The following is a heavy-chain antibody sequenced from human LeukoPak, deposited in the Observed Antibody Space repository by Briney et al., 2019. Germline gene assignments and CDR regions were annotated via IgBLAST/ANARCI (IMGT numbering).Heavy chain of an antibody. CDR1: GGSISSSSYY. V-gene: IGHV4-61*02. CDR2: IYRSGSS. D-gene: IGHD3-10*01. Sequence: SETLSLTCTVSGGSISSSSYYWNRIRQPAGKGLEWIGRIYRSGSSNYNPSLKSRVTVSVDTSKNQFSLKLSSVTAADTAVYYCAREGLNMVRGVIPKEAWGWFDPWGQGTLVTVSS. J-gene: IGHJ5*02. CDR3: AREGLNMVRGVIPKEAWGWFDP.